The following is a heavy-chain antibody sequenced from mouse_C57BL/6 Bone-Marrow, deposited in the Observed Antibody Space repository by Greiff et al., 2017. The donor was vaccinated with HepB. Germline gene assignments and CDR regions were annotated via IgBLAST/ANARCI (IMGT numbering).Heavy chain of an antibody. D-gene: IGHD2-1*01. CDR2: IDPSDSYT. CDR1: GYTFTSYW. Sequence: QVQLQQPGAELVRPGTSVKLSCKASGYTFTSYWMHWVKQRPGQGFEWIGVIDPSDSYTNYNQKFKGKATLTVDTSSSTAYMQLSSLTSEDSAVYYCAREHGNYEGWYFDVWGTGTTVTVSS. J-gene: IGHJ1*03. CDR3: AREHGNYEGWYFDV. V-gene: IGHV1-59*01.